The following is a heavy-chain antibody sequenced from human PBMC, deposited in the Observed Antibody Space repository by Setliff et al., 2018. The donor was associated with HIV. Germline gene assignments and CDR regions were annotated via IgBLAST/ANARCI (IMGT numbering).Heavy chain of an antibody. CDR2: ISVGGGHT. Sequence: GGSLRLSCAASRFTFSTYAMTWVRQAPGKGLEWVSSISVGGGHTYYADSVKGRFTISRDNSKNTVYLQMNGLRVGDTAVYFCATGSGQGFDYWGQGTLVTVSS. CDR3: ATGSGQGFDY. D-gene: IGHD3-3*01. V-gene: IGHV3-23*01. CDR1: RFTFSTYA. J-gene: IGHJ4*02.